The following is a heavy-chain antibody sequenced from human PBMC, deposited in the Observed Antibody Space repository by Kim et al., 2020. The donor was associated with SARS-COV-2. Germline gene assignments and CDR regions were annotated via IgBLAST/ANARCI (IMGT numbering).Heavy chain of an antibody. CDR1: GFTFSSYS. J-gene: IGHJ4*02. Sequence: GGSLRLSCAASGFTFSSYSMNWVRQAPGKGLEWVSYISSSSSTIYYADSVKGRFTISRDNAKNSLYLQMNSLRDEDTAVYYCARDGSWFGELLHSTLDYWGQGTLVTVSS. D-gene: IGHD3-10*01. CDR3: ARDGSWFGELLHSTLDY. CDR2: ISSSSSTI. V-gene: IGHV3-48*02.